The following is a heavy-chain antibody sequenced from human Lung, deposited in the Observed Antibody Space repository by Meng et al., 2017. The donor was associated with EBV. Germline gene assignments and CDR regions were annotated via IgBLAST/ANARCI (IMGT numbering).Heavy chain of an antibody. V-gene: IGHV4-61*03. CDR2: IDDSGST. D-gene: IGHD6-19*01. J-gene: IGHJ4*02. CDR3: ARGGSSGWY. CDR1: GGSVRSGGYY. Sequence: QVQIDVWGPGLVKPWGHLSVSCSVSGGSVRSGGYYWSWLRQPPGKGLEWIGYIDDSGSTNNNPSLKSRVTISVDTSKNHFSLSLSSVTAADTAVYYCARGGSSGWYWGQGTLVTVSS.